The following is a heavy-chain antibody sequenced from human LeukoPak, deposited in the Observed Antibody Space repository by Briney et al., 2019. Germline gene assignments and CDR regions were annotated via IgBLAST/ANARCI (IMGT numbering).Heavy chain of an antibody. D-gene: IGHD1-26*01. CDR1: GFTFDDHA. Sequence: GRSLRLSCAASGFTFDDHAMHWVRQAPGKSLEWVSGISWNGESIGYADSVKGRFTISRDDAKNSLYLQMNSLRAEDTALYYCAKDREWELLGFFDYWGQGTLVTVSS. CDR3: AKDREWELLGFFDY. CDR2: ISWNGESI. V-gene: IGHV3-9*01. J-gene: IGHJ4*02.